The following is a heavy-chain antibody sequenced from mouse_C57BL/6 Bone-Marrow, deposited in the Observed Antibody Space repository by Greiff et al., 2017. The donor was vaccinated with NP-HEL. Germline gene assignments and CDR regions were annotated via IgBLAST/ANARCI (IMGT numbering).Heavy chain of an antibody. V-gene: IGHV5-9-1*02. CDR2: ISSGGDYI. J-gene: IGHJ1*03. CDR1: GFTFSSYA. CDR3: TRDDGSSPAFDV. D-gene: IGHD1-1*01. Sequence: EVQLVESGEGLVKPGGSLKLSCAASGFTFSSYAMSWVRQTPEQRLEWVAYISSGGDYIYYADTVKGRFTISRDNARNTLYLQMSSLKSEDTAMYYCTRDDGSSPAFDVWGTGTTVTVSS.